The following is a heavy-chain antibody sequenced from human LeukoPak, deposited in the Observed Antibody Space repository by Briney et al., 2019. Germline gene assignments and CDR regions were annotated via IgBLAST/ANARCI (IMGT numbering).Heavy chain of an antibody. CDR1: GYTFTGYY. CDR3: ARDANYYDSSGPAPH. V-gene: IGHV1-2*02. Sequence: GASVKVSCKASGYTFTGYYMHWVRQAPGQGLDWMGWINPNSGGTNYAQKFQGRVTMTRDTSLSTAYMEMSRLRSDDAAVYYCARDANYYDSSGPAPHWGQGTLVTVSS. D-gene: IGHD3-22*01. J-gene: IGHJ4*02. CDR2: INPNSGGT.